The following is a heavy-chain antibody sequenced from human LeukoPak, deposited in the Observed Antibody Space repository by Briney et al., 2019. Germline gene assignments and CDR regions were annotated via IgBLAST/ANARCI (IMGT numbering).Heavy chain of an antibody. CDR2: ISYDGSNK. V-gene: IGHV3-30*18. CDR1: GFTFSSYG. J-gene: IGHJ3*02. D-gene: IGHD3-10*01. CDR3: AKDARYYGSAPDAFDI. Sequence: GGSLRLSCAASGFTFSSYGMHWVREAPGKGLEWVAVISYDGSNKYYADSVKGRFTISRDNSKNTLYLQMNSLRAEDTAVYYCAKDARYYGSAPDAFDIWGQGTMVTVSS.